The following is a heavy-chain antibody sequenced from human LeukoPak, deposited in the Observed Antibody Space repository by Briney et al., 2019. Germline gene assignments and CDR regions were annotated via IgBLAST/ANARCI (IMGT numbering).Heavy chain of an antibody. D-gene: IGHD2-2*01. Sequence: PGGSLRLSCAASGFTFSSYAMSWVRQAPGKGLEWSSAISGSGGSTYYADSVKGRFTISRDNSKNTLYLQMNSLRAEDTAVYYCAKVNAQYQRLWGACDYWGQGTLVTVSS. CDR2: ISGSGGST. V-gene: IGHV3-23*01. CDR1: GFTFSSYA. CDR3: AKVNAQYQRLWGACDY. J-gene: IGHJ4*02.